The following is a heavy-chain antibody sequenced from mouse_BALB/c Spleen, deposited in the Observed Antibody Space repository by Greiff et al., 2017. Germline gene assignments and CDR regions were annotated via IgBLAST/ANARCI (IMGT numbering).Heavy chain of an antibody. V-gene: IGHV5-6-4*01. CDR3: TRDHGGNYVWYFDV. CDR1: GFTFSSYT. J-gene: IGHJ1*01. D-gene: IGHD2-1*01. Sequence: EVKVVESGGGLVKPGGSLKLSCAASGFTFSSYTMSWVRQTPEKRLEWVATISSGGSYTYYPDSVKGRFTISRDNAKNTLYLQMSSLKSEDTAMYYCTRDHGGNYVWYFDVWGAGTTVTVSS. CDR2: ISSGGSYT.